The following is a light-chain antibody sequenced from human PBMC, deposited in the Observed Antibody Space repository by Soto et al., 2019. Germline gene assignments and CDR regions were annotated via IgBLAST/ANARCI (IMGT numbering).Light chain of an antibody. J-gene: IGKJ1*01. Sequence: DIVLTRSPDSLTVSLGERASINCKSSQSLFYSSNNKNYLAWYQQKPGHPPKLLIYWASTRESGVPDRFSGSESGTDFTLTISSLQAEDVPVYYCQQYYSPLRAFGQGTKLEIK. CDR2: WAS. CDR1: QSLFYSSNNKNY. V-gene: IGKV4-1*01. CDR3: QQYYSPLRA.